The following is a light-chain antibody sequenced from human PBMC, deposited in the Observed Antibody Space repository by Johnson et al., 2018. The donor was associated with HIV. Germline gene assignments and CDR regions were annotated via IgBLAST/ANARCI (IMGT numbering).Light chain of an antibody. CDR2: ESN. V-gene: IGLV1-51*02. CDR3: GTWDSSLSAPYV. J-gene: IGLJ1*01. CDR1: SSNIGNND. Sequence: QSVLTQPPSVSAAPGQKVTISCSGSSSNIGNNDVSWYQHLPGTAPKLLIYESNKRPSGIPDRFSGSKSGTSATLGITGLQTGDEADYYCGTWDSSLSAPYVFGTGTQVTVL.